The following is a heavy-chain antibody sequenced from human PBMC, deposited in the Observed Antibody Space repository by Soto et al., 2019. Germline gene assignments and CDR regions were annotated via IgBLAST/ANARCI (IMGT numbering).Heavy chain of an antibody. CDR2: ILYDGSEK. CDR3: AREPGRIAVAGFDY. CDR1: GFMFDSYG. Sequence: QVQLVESGGGVVQPGRSLRLSCVASGFMFDSYGMHWVRQAPGKGLEWVAIILYDGSEKYHADSVKGRFTISRDNSKNTLYLQMNSLRAEDTALYYCAREPGRIAVAGFDYWGQGTLFTVSS. D-gene: IGHD6-19*01. J-gene: IGHJ4*02. V-gene: IGHV3-33*01.